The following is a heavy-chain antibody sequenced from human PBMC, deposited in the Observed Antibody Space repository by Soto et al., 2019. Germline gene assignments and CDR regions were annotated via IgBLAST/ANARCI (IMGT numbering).Heavy chain of an antibody. Sequence: QVQLVESGGGVVQPGKSLSLSCVASGFTFSSYGLNWVRRAPGKGLEWVALISYDGSQKYYGVSVKGRFTISRDNSKNTLYLEMNSLRGDDTAVYYCAKEMSGSYYSAYYFDYWGQGTLVTVSS. CDR3: AKEMSGSYYSAYYFDY. J-gene: IGHJ4*02. V-gene: IGHV3-30*18. D-gene: IGHD1-26*01. CDR1: GFTFSSYG. CDR2: ISYDGSQK.